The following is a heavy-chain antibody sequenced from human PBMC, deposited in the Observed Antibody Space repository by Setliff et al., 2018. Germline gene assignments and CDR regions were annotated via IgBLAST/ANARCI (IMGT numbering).Heavy chain of an antibody. V-gene: IGHV3-48*03. D-gene: IGHD1-26*01. J-gene: IGHJ4*02. CDR1: GFTFSNCW. Sequence: GESLRLSCAASGFTFSNCWVSWVRQAPGKGLEWVAYISSSGISIDYADSVKGRFIISRDNAKNSLSLQMNSLRVEDTAVYYCVRDVAGGSHATYFDYWGQGTLVTVSS. CDR2: ISSSGISI. CDR3: VRDVAGGSHATYFDY.